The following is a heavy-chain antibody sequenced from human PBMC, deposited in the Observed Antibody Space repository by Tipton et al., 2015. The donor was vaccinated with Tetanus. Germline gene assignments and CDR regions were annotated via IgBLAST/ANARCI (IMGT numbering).Heavy chain of an antibody. D-gene: IGHD4-23*01. CDR2: ITNTGSSA. J-gene: IGHJ6*02. Sequence: SLRLSCAPSGFTFNDYYMGWFRQAPGRGLEWVSYITNTGSSAFYADSVKGRFTISRDNAQQSLFLQMNNLGAEDTAVYYCARPSDKLRYYGMDVWGQGTTVTVSS. CDR1: GFTFNDYY. CDR3: ARPSDKLRYYGMDV. V-gene: IGHV3-11*01.